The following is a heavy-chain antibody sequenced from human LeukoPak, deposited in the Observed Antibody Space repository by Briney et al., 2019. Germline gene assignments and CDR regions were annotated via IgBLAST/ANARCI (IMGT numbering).Heavy chain of an antibody. D-gene: IGHD3-10*01. CDR2: IYHSGTT. V-gene: IGHV4-38-2*02. CDR3: ARDGGSGSYYIHYFDY. Sequence: ASEALSLTCTVSGVSISGPYYWGWIRQAPGKGLEWIGSIYHSGTTYYNPSLKSRVTISLDTSKNQFSLKLSSVTAADTAVYYCARDGGSGSYYIHYFDYWGQGTLVTVSS. J-gene: IGHJ4*02. CDR1: GVSISGPYY.